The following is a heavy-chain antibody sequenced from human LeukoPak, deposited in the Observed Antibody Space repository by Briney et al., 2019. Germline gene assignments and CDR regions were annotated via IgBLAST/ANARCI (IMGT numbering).Heavy chain of an antibody. Sequence: GGSLRLSCAASGFTFSSYWMSWVRQAPGKGLECISVIYSGGSTDYADSVKGRLTISRDNSKNTLYLQMNSLRAEDTAVYYCARVVDHDYGDYYLDYWGQGTLVTVSS. CDR1: GFTFSSYW. V-gene: IGHV3-53*01. CDR3: ARVVDHDYGDYYLDY. D-gene: IGHD4-17*01. CDR2: IYSGGST. J-gene: IGHJ4*02.